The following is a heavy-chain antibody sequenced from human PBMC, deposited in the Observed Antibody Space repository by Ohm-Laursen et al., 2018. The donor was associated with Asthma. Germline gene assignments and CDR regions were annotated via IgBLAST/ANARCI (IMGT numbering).Heavy chain of an antibody. Sequence: ASVEVSCKASGYTFTSYAMHWVRQAPGQRLEWMGWINTGNGITKYSQKFQGRVTITRDTSASTAYMELSSLGSEDTAVYYCARVWGIVDYWGQGTLVTVSS. CDR2: INTGNGIT. CDR3: ARVWGIVDY. J-gene: IGHJ4*02. CDR1: GYTFTSYA. D-gene: IGHD6-13*01. V-gene: IGHV1-3*04.